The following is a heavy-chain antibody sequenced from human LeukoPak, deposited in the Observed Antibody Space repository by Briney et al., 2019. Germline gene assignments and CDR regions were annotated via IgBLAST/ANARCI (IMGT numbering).Heavy chain of an antibody. V-gene: IGHV3-23*01. CDR2: ISGSGGST. CDR3: AKDGDCGGDCYRYFGY. J-gene: IGHJ4*02. Sequence: GGSLRLSCAASGFTFSSYAMSWVRQAPGKGLEWVSAISGSGGSTYYADSVKGRFTISRDNSKNTLYLQMNSLRAEDTAVYYCAKDGDCGGDCYRYFGYWGQGALVTVSS. CDR1: GFTFSSYA. D-gene: IGHD2-21*02.